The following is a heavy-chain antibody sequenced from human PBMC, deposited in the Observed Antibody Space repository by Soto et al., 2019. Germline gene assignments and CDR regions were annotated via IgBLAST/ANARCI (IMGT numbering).Heavy chain of an antibody. V-gene: IGHV3-30-3*01. Sequence: GGSLRLSCAASGFTFSSYAMHWVRQAPGKGLEWVAVISYDGSNKYYADSVKGRFTISRDNSKNTLYLQMNSLRAEDTAVYYCARNFGSSGSLGYFDYWGQGTLVTVSS. CDR2: ISYDGSNK. D-gene: IGHD3-22*01. J-gene: IGHJ4*02. CDR1: GFTFSSYA. CDR3: ARNFGSSGSLGYFDY.